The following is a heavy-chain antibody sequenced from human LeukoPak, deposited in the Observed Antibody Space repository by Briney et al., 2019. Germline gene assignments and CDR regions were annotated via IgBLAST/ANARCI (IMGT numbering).Heavy chain of an antibody. CDR1: GFTFSSYA. CDR3: AKDLRGSGWYAGRLFDY. CDR2: ISGSGGST. Sequence: GGSLRLSCAASGFTFSSYAMSWVRQAPGKGLERVSAISGSGGSTYYADSVKGRFTISRDNSKNTLYLQMNSLRAEDTAVYYCAKDLRGSGWYAGRLFDYWGQGTLVTVSS. V-gene: IGHV3-23*01. J-gene: IGHJ4*02. D-gene: IGHD6-19*01.